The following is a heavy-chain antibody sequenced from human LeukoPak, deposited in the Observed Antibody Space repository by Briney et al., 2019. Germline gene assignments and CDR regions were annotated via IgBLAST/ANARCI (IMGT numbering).Heavy chain of an antibody. CDR1: GGSISSYY. CDR3: ARHSSQGDNWFDP. CDR2: IYYSGRT. J-gene: IGHJ5*02. Sequence: SETLSLTCTVSGGSISSYYWSWIRQPPWKGLEWMGYIYYSGRTHYNPSLKSRVTISVDTSKDQIFLTLTSVTAADTAVYYCARHSSQGDNWFDPWGQGTLVTVSS. V-gene: IGHV4-59*08.